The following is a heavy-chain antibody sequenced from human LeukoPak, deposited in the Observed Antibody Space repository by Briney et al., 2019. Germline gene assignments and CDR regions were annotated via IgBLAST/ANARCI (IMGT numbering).Heavy chain of an antibody. V-gene: IGHV4-34*01. CDR1: GGSFSGYY. D-gene: IGHD3-22*01. Sequence: SETLSLTCAVYGGSFSGYYWSWIRQPPGKGLEWIGEINHSGSTNYNPSLKSRVTISVDTSKNQFSLKLSSVTAADTAVYYCARMAHVMYYYDTKRYAFDIWGQGTMVTVSS. J-gene: IGHJ3*02. CDR3: ARMAHVMYYYDTKRYAFDI. CDR2: INHSGST.